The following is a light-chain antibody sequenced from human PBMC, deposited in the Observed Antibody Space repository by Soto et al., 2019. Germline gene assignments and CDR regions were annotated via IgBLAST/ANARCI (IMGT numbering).Light chain of an antibody. J-gene: IGKJ5*01. V-gene: IGKV1-5*01. CDR3: QQYDHYPIT. Sequence: DIQMTQSPSTLSASVGDRVTITCRASQNIERWLAWYQQKPGKAPKLLLYDVSSLESGVPSRFSGSGSGTEFILTISSLQPDDLASYYCQQYDHYPITFGQGTRLEIK. CDR1: QNIERW. CDR2: DVS.